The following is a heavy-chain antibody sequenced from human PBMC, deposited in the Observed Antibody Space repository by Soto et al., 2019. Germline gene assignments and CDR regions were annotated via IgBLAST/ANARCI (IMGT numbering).Heavy chain of an antibody. D-gene: IGHD1-1*01. Sequence: EVQLVESGGGLVQPGGSLRLSCAASGFTFSSYDMNWVRQAPGKGLEWVSYISTGGSVRYYADSVKGRFTISRDNAKNSLFLQMNSLRAEDTAVYYSARDGAWVQPFDYWGQGTLVTVSS. CDR3: ARDGAWVQPFDY. V-gene: IGHV3-48*03. CDR2: ISTGGSVR. J-gene: IGHJ4*02. CDR1: GFTFSSYD.